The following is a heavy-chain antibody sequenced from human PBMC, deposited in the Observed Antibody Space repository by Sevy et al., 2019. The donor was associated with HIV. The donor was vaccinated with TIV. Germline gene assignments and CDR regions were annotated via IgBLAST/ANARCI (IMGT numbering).Heavy chain of an antibody. CDR2: ISYAGSNK. D-gene: IGHD1-1*01. CDR3: ARGTRNGWFDP. CDR1: GFTFSSYA. V-gene: IGHV3-30-3*01. J-gene: IGHJ5*02. Sequence: GGSLRLSCAASGFTFSSYAMHWVRQAPGKGLEWVAVISYAGSNKYYADSVKGRFTISRDNSKNTLYLQMNSLRAEDTAVYYCARGTRNGWFDPWGQGTLVTVSS.